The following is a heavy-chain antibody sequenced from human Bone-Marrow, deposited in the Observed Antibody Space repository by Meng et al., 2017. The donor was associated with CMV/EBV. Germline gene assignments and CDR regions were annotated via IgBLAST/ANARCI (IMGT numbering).Heavy chain of an antibody. CDR1: GFTFSSYW. D-gene: IGHD1-1*01. Sequence: GESLKISCAASGFTFSSYWMSWVRQAPGKGLEWVARSRNKASSYTTEYAASVKGRFTISRDESENSLYLQMNSLQAEDTAVYYCARGSPATRYFDLWGRGTRVTGSS. CDR3: ARGSPATRYFDL. J-gene: IGHJ2*01. V-gene: IGHV3-72*01. CDR2: SRNKASSYTT.